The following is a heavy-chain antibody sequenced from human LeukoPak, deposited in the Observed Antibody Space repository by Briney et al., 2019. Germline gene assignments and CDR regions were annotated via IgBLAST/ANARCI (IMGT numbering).Heavy chain of an antibody. CDR1: GSAFISTS. D-gene: IGHD1-1*01. CDR2: SSTVTGDI. CDR3: ATTGNFYDMDV. V-gene: IGHV3-21*05. J-gene: IGHJ6*03. Sequence: GGSLRLSCAASGSAFISTSIHWVRQAPGKGLEWLSYSSTVTGDIYYADSVKGRFTISRDNAKSSLNLQMSSLRAEDTAVYFCATTGNFYDMDVWGKGTTVTVSS.